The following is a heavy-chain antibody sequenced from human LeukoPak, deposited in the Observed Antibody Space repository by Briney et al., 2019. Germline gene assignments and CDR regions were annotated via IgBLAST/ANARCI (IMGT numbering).Heavy chain of an antibody. V-gene: IGHV3-23*01. D-gene: IGHD2/OR15-2a*01. Sequence: GGSLRLSCAASGFTFSSYGMTWARQAPGKGLEWVSSISGGGAGTYYADSVKGRFTISRDNSKNTLYLEMNSLRAEDTAVYSCVKGAGHSNNWRFDNWGQGTLVTVSS. CDR3: VKGAGHSNNWRFDN. CDR1: GFTFSSYG. CDR2: ISGGGAGT. J-gene: IGHJ4*02.